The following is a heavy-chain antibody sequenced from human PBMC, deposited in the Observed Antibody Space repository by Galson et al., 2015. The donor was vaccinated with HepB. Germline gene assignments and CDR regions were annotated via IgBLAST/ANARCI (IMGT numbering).Heavy chain of an antibody. J-gene: IGHJ6*03. CDR2: IYYSGST. D-gene: IGHD6-13*01. Sequence: SETLSLTCTVSGGSISSSSYYWGWIRQPPGKGLEWIGSIYYSGSTYYNPSLKSRVTISVDTSKNQFSLKLSSVTAADTAVYYCARQGSSWPYYYYYMDVWGKGTTVTVSS. CDR1: GGSISSSSYY. CDR3: ARQGSSWPYYYYYMDV. V-gene: IGHV4-39*07.